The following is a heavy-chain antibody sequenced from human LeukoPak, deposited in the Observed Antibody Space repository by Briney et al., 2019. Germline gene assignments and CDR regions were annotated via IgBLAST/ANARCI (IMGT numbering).Heavy chain of an antibody. Sequence: ASVKVSCKASGYTFTSYGISWVRQAPGQGLEWMGWISAYDGNTNYAQKLQGRVTMTTDTSTSTAYMELRSLRSDDTAVYYCARDGVADARNYYYYMDVWGKGTTVTVSS. D-gene: IGHD6-19*01. CDR1: GYTFTSYG. J-gene: IGHJ6*03. V-gene: IGHV1-18*01. CDR2: ISAYDGNT. CDR3: ARDGVADARNYYYYMDV.